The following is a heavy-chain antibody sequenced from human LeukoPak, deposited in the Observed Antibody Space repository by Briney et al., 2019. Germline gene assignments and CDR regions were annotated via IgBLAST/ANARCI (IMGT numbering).Heavy chain of an antibody. J-gene: IGHJ3*02. CDR2: ISKDGSMR. Sequence: GGSLRLSCAASGFSFSKYAMDWVRQAPGKGLEWVAIISKDGSMRYYADSVKGRFTVSRDNSNNTLSLQMNSLRAEDTAVYYCARGGYYDSSGYYPGAFDIWGQGTMVTVSS. D-gene: IGHD3-22*01. V-gene: IGHV3-30*04. CDR3: ARGGYYDSSGYYPGAFDI. CDR1: GFSFSKYA.